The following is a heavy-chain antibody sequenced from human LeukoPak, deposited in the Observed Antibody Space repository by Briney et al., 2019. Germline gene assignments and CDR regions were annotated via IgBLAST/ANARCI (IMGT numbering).Heavy chain of an antibody. CDR3: AKGFKMATELNY. Sequence: GGSLRLSCAASGFTFISYGMHWVRQAPGKGLEWVAFIRYDGSNKYYADSVKGRFTISRDNSKNTLYLQMNSLRAEDTAVYYCAKGFKMATELNYWGQGTLVTVSS. CDR2: IRYDGSNK. CDR1: GFTFISYG. V-gene: IGHV3-30*02. J-gene: IGHJ4*02. D-gene: IGHD5-24*01.